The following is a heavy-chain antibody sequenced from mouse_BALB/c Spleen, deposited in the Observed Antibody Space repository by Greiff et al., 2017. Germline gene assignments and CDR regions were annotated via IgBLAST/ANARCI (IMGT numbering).Heavy chain of an antibody. J-gene: IGHJ1*01. Sequence: EVQVVESGGGLVQPGGSLRLSCATSGFTFSDFYMEWVRQPPGKRLEWIAASRNKANDYTTEYSASVKGRFIVSRDTSQSILYLQMNALRAEDTAIYYCARGYYGMYFDVWGAGTTVTVSS. V-gene: IGHV7-1*02. CDR2: SRNKANDYTT. CDR3: ARGYYGMYFDV. D-gene: IGHD1-1*01. CDR1: GFTFSDFY.